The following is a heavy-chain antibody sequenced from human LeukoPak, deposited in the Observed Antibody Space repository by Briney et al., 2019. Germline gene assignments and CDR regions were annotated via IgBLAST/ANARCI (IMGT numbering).Heavy chain of an antibody. CDR1: GGSISSHY. V-gene: IGHV4-59*11. CDR2: IYYSGST. J-gene: IGHJ3*02. CDR3: ARARGGDYYDSSGYSRAFDI. D-gene: IGHD3-22*01. Sequence: SETLSLTCTVSGGSISSHYWSWIRQPPGKGLEWIGYIYYSGSTNYNPSLKSRVTISVDTSKNQFSLKLSSVTAADTAVYYCARARGGDYYDSSGYSRAFDIWGQGTMVTVSS.